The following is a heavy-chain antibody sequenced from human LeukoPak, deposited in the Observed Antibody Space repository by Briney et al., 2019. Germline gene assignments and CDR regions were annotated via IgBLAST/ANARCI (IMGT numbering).Heavy chain of an antibody. V-gene: IGHV3-74*01. J-gene: IGHJ5*02. CDR3: DVADYDFWSGYT. CDR2: INPDGSST. Sequence: PGGSLRLSCAASGFTFSSYWMHWVRQAPGKGLVWVSRINPDGSSTTYADSVKGRFTISRDNAKNSLYLQMNSLRAEDTAVYYCDVADYDFWSGYTWGQGTLVTVSS. D-gene: IGHD3-3*01. CDR1: GFTFSSYW.